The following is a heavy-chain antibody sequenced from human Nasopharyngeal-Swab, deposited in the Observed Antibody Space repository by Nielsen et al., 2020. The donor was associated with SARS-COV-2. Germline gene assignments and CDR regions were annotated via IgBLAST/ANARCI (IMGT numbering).Heavy chain of an antibody. D-gene: IGHD2-21*02. Sequence: RQAPGKGLEWIGYIYYSGSTNYNPSLKSRVTISVDTSKNQFSLKLSSVTAADTAVYYCARCGGDCLKTPTLYYFDYWGQGTLVTVSS. V-gene: IGHV4-59*01. CDR2: IYYSGST. J-gene: IGHJ4*02. CDR3: ARCGGDCLKTPTLYYFDY.